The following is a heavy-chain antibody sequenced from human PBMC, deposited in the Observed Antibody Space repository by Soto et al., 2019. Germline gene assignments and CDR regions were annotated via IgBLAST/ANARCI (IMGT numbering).Heavy chain of an antibody. CDR3: AHKRDVSRGFKS. V-gene: IGHV2-5*02. Sequence: QITLKESGPTLVKPTQTLTLTCTFSGFSFSINGVAVGWIRQPPGQALEWLALIYWDDDQRYNPSLKNRVTITKHTSTNQVVLTMTHMDPVDTATYYCAHKRDVSRGFKSWGQGTLVTVSS. CDR1: GFSFSINGVA. J-gene: IGHJ5*01. CDR2: IYWDDDQ.